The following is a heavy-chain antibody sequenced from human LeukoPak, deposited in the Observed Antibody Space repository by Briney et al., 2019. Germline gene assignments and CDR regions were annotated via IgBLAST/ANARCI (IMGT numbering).Heavy chain of an antibody. D-gene: IGHD3-3*01. Sequence: SETLSLTCTVPGYSISSGYDWGWIRQPPGKGLEWIGRIYHSGSTNYNPSLQSRVTISVDTSKNQFSLKRSSVTAADQAVYYCARGFRSLGYWGQGTLVTVSS. J-gene: IGHJ4*02. CDR1: GYSISSGYD. CDR2: IYHSGST. CDR3: ARGFRSLGY. V-gene: IGHV4-38-2*02.